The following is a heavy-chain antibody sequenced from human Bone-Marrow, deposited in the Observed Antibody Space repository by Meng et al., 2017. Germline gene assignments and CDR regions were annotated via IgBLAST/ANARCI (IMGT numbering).Heavy chain of an antibody. Sequence: AQVRLWGAGLLSPSETPSLTCAAYGGSFSCYYWSWIRQPPGKGLEWIGEIYHSGRTNYNPSLKSRVTISVDKSKNQFSLKLSSVTAADTAVYYCARALTYGSGSYNSRIFDYWGQGTLVTVSS. D-gene: IGHD3-10*01. CDR1: GGSFSCYY. CDR2: IYHSGRT. CDR3: ARALTYGSGSYNSRIFDY. J-gene: IGHJ4*02. V-gene: IGHV4-34*01.